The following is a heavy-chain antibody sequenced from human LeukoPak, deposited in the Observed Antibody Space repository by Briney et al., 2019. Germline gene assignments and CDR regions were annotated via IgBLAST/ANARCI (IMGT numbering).Heavy chain of an antibody. V-gene: IGHV3-23*01. CDR1: RFMFSSYA. Sequence: WGSLRLSCAASRFMFSSYAMSWVRQAPGKGLEWVSTISSSGSSTYYADSVKGRFTISRDNSKNTLYLQMNSLRAEDTAAYYCAKGSYYFDYWGLGTLVTVSS. CDR2: ISSSGSST. J-gene: IGHJ4*02. CDR3: AKGSYYFDY.